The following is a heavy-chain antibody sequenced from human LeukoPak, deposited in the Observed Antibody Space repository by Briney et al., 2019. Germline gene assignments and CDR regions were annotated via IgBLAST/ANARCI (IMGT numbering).Heavy chain of an antibody. CDR1: GGSISSNSW. CDR3: ARDRGVRGVWSPSTGMDV. Sequence: SETLSLTCAVSGGSISSNSWWSWVRQPPGKGLEWIGEIYHSGRTNYNLSLKSRVTISVDMSKNQFSLKLTSVTAADTAVYYCARDRGVRGVWSPSTGMDVWGQGTTVTVSS. CDR2: IYHSGRT. D-gene: IGHD3-10*01. J-gene: IGHJ6*02. V-gene: IGHV4-4*02.